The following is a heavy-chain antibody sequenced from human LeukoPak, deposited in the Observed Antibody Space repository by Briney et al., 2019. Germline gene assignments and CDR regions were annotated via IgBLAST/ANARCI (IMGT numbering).Heavy chain of an antibody. V-gene: IGHV3-7*01. Sequence: PGGSLRLSCAASGFIFSSYWMHWVRQAPGKGLEWVANIKQDGSEKYYVDSVKGRFTISRDNAKNSLYLQMNSLRADDTAVYYCARDGCSGGSCSFDYWGQGTLVTVSS. CDR1: GFIFSSYW. D-gene: IGHD2-15*01. J-gene: IGHJ4*02. CDR3: ARDGCSGGSCSFDY. CDR2: IKQDGSEK.